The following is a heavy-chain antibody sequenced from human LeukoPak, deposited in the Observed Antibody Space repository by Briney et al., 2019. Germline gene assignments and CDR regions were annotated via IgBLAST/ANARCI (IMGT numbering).Heavy chain of an antibody. Sequence: PGGSLRLSCAASGFAFSSYWMSWVRQAPGEGLQWVATIKDDGSQKSYVDAVKGRFTISRDDAKNSLYLQMNNLRVEDSAVYYCARDFAWLQIYYWGQGTLVTVSS. J-gene: IGHJ4*02. V-gene: IGHV3-7*03. D-gene: IGHD5-24*01. CDR1: GFAFSSYW. CDR2: IKDDGSQK. CDR3: ARDFAWLQIYY.